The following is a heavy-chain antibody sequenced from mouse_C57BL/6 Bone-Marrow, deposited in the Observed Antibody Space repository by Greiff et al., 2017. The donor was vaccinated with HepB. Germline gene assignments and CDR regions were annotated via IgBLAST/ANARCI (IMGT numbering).Heavy chain of an antibody. CDR3: ARTLYYGSSPFAY. CDR2: ISNLAYSI. V-gene: IGHV5-15*04. D-gene: IGHD1-1*01. Sequence: EVKLVESGGGLVQPGGSLKLSCAASGFTFSDYGMAWVRQAPRKGPEWVAFISNLAYSIYYADTVTGRFTISRENAKNTLYLEMSSLRSEDTAMYYCARTLYYGSSPFAYWGQGTLVTVSA. J-gene: IGHJ3*01. CDR1: GFTFSDYG.